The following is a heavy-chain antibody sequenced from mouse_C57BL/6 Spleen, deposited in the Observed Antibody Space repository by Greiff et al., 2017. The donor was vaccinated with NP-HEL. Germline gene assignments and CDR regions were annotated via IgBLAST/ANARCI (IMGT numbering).Heavy chain of an antibody. J-gene: IGHJ2*01. CDR1: GFTFSSYA. Sequence: EVMLVESGGGLVKPGGSLKLSCAASGFTFSSYAMSWVRQTPEKRLEWVATISDGGSYTYYPDNVKGRFTISRDNAKNNLYLQMSHLKSEDTAMYYCARENYGPYYFDYWGQGTTLTVSS. CDR2: ISDGGSYT. CDR3: ARENYGPYYFDY. D-gene: IGHD1-1*01. V-gene: IGHV5-4*01.